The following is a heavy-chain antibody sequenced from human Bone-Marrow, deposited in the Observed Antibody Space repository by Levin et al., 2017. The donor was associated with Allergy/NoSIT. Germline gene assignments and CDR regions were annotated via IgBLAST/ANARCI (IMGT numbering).Heavy chain of an antibody. CDR1: GFTLETFT. CDR2: ISSTGEYI. J-gene: IGHJ4*02. D-gene: IGHD2/OR15-2a*01. CDR3: VRRQPFSGLDS. Sequence: GESLKISCAASGFTLETFTMNWVRQAPGKGLEWVASISSTGEYIYYADSVKGRLTISRDNAQNSLFLQMDSLRVEDTALYYCVRRQPFSGLDSWGQGTRVTVAS. V-gene: IGHV3-21*01.